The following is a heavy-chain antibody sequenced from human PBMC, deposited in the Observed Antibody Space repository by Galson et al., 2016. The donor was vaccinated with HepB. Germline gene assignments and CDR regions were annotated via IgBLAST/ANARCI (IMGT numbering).Heavy chain of an antibody. CDR2: INTNTGNP. V-gene: IGHV7-4-1*02. CDR1: GYTLTSYA. D-gene: IGHD3-3*01. Sequence: SVKVSCKASGYTLTSYAMNWVRQAPGQGLEWMGWINTNTGNPTYAQGFTGRFVFSLDTSVNTAYLQIKSLKAEDTAVYYCARDRRGGDSWSGYTSYYYYYGMDVWGQGTTVTVSS. J-gene: IGHJ6*02. CDR3: ARDRRGGDSWSGYTSYYYYYGMDV.